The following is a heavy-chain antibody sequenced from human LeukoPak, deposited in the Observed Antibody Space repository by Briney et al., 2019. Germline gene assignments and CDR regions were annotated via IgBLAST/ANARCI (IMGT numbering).Heavy chain of an antibody. CDR2: INHSGSP. CDR3: ARVVGYGAAGY. V-gene: IGHV4-34*01. CDR1: GGSFSGYY. Sequence: SETLSLTCAVYGGSFSGYYWSWIRQPPGKGLEWIGEINHSGSPNYNPSLKSRVTISVDTSKNQFSLKLSSVTAADTAVYYCARVVGYGAAGYWGQGTLVTVSS. D-gene: IGHD4-17*01. J-gene: IGHJ4*02.